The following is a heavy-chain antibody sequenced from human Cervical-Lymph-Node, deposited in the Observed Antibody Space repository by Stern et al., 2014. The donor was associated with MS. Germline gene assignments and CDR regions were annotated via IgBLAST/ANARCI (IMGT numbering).Heavy chain of an antibody. J-gene: IGHJ4*02. D-gene: IGHD6-19*01. CDR1: GYTFTSYA. CDR2: INAGNGNT. V-gene: IGHV1-3*01. Sequence: VQLVESGAEVKKPGASVKVSCKASGYTFTSYAMHWVRQAPGQRLEWMGWINAGNGNTKYSQKFQGRVTITRDTSASTAYMELSSLRSEDTAVYYCARNYPIAVAGTFGYWGQGTLVTVSS. CDR3: ARNYPIAVAGTFGY.